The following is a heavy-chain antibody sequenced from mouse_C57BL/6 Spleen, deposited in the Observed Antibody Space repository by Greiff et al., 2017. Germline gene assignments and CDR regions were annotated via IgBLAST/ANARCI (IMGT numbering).Heavy chain of an antibody. CDR1: GFTFSSYG. CDR2: ISSGGSYT. J-gene: IGHJ3*01. Sequence: EVKLQESGGDLVKPGGSLKLSCAASGFTFSSYGMSWVRQTPDKRLEWVATISSGGSYTYYPDSVKGRFTISRDNAKNTLYLQMSRLKSEDTAMYYCASGGGNYPWFAYWGQGTLVTVSA. D-gene: IGHD2-1*01. V-gene: IGHV5-6*01. CDR3: ASGGGNYPWFAY.